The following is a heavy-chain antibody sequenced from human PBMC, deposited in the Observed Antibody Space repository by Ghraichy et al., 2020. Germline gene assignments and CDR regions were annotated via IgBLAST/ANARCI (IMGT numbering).Heavy chain of an antibody. CDR1: GYTFTGYY. Sequence: ASVKVSCKASGYTFTGYYMHWVRQAPGQGLEWMGWINPNSGGTNYAQKFQGRVTMTRDTSISTAYMELSRLRSDDTAVYYCARDRLASYYDSSGRARVKRVAFDIWGQGTMVTVSS. J-gene: IGHJ3*02. CDR3: ARDRLASYYDSSGRARVKRVAFDI. V-gene: IGHV1-2*02. CDR2: INPNSGGT. D-gene: IGHD3-22*01.